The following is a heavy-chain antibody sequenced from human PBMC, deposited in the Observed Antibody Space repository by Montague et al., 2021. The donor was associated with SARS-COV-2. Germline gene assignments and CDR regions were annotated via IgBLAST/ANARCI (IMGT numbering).Heavy chain of an antibody. J-gene: IGHJ3*02. V-gene: IGHV4-34*01. CDR3: VRERECSGGSCYGPDDDAFDI. D-gene: IGHD2-15*01. CDR1: GGSFNGYY. CDR2: ISDIGST. Sequence: SETLSLTCAVYGGSFNGYYWNWIHQPPGKGLEWIGEISDIGSTTYNPSLESRLTTSVDRSKNQFSLRLTSVTAADTAVYYCVRERECSGGSCYGPDDDAFDIWGQGTVVTVSS.